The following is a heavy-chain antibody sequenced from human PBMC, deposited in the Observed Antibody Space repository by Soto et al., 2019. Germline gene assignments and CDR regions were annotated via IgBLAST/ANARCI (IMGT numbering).Heavy chain of an antibody. Sequence: QVQLVESGGGSVKPGGSLRLSCEASGFTFNDYYMSWIRQAPGKGLECVSYIVSSGGTVFYADSVKGRFTISRDNAKNSLYLQMNSLRAEDTAVYYCARDAGGDYDFWSGYSNYYMDVWGKGATVTVSS. CDR2: IVSSGGTV. CDR1: GFTFNDYY. V-gene: IGHV3-11*01. D-gene: IGHD3-3*01. CDR3: ARDAGGDYDFWSGYSNYYMDV. J-gene: IGHJ6*03.